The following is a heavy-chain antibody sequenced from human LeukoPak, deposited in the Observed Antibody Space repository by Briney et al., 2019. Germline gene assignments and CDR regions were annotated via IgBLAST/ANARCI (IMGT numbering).Heavy chain of an antibody. CDR3: ARELSRALNWFDP. V-gene: IGHV4-59*01. CDR1: GGSISSYY. D-gene: IGHD3-10*01. Sequence: SETLSLTCTVSGGSISSYYWSWIRQPPGKGLEWIGYIYYSGSTNYNPSLKSRVTISADTSKNQFSLKLSSVTAADTAVYYCARELSRALNWFDPWGQGTLVTVSS. J-gene: IGHJ5*02. CDR2: IYYSGST.